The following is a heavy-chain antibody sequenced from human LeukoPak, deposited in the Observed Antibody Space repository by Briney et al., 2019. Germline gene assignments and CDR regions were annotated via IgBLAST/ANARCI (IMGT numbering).Heavy chain of an antibody. V-gene: IGHV4-30-4*01. CDR2: IFHRGGT. J-gene: IGHJ4*02. D-gene: IGHD2-15*01. CDR1: NDSISSGDYY. CDR3: VREILYCSGGSCYRGPFDN. Sequence: SETLSLTCTVSNDSISSGDYYWNWIRQPPGKGLEWIGYIFHRGGTSYNPSLKGRILFSVDTSLNQFSLKLNSVTAADTAVYYCVREILYCSGGSCYRGPFDNWGQGTLVTVSA.